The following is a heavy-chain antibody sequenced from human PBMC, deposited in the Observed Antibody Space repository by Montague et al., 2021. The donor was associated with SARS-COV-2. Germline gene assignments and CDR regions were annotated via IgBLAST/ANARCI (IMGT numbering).Heavy chain of an antibody. CDR3: ARHGPFVVVTAIHDTFDI. Sequence: SVRVSCKASGYTFTNYDINWVRQAPGQGLEWMGWMNPNNDNRGYTQKFEGRVTMTRNTSISTAYMELSSLRSEDTAVYYCARHGPFVVVTAIHDTFDIWGQGTMVTVSS. CDR1: GYTFTNYD. CDR2: MNPNNDNR. V-gene: IGHV1-8*01. D-gene: IGHD2-21*02. J-gene: IGHJ3*02.